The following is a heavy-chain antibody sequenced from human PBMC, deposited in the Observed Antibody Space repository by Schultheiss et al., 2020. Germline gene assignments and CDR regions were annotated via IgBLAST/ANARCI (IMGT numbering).Heavy chain of an antibody. V-gene: IGHV4-34*01. CDR1: GGSFSGYY. CDR3: ARDGRYGATRLLDY. D-gene: IGHD6-19*01. Sequence: SETLSLTCAVYGGSFSGYYWSWIRQPPGKGLEWIGEINHSGSTNYNPSLKSRVTISVDTSKNQFSLKLSSVTAADTAVYYCARDGRYGATRLLDYWGQGTVVIV. J-gene: IGHJ4*02. CDR2: INHSGST.